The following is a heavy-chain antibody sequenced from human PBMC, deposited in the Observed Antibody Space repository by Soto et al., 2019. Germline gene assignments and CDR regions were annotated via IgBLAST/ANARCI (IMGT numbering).Heavy chain of an antibody. D-gene: IGHD3-16*01. Sequence: GASVKVSCKASGYTFTSYYMHWVRHAPGHGLEWMGIINPSGGSTSYAQKFQGRVTMTRDTSTSTVYMELSSLRSEDTAVYYCARAFKGLRSLNADAFDIWGQGTMVTVSS. CDR2: INPSGGST. V-gene: IGHV1-46*03. CDR1: GYTFTSYY. CDR3: ARAFKGLRSLNADAFDI. J-gene: IGHJ3*02.